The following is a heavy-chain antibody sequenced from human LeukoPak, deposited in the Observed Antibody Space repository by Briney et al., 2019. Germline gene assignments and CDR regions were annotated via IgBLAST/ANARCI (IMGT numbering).Heavy chain of an antibody. CDR3: ARGRWVLHGLPDS. J-gene: IGHJ4*02. Sequence: SETLSLTCTVSGYSISSGYYWGWIRQPAAKGLEWIARIYTIGTTDYNPSLKSRVTISVDTSKNQFSLKLSSVTAAVTAVYYCARGRWVLHGLPDSWGQGTLVTVSS. V-gene: IGHV4-38-2*02. CDR1: GYSISSGYY. CDR2: IYTIGTT. D-gene: IGHD3-22*01.